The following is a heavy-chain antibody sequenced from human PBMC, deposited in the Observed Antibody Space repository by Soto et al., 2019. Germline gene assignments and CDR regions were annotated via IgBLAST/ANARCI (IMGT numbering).Heavy chain of an antibody. CDR2: IYYSGST. CDR3: ASFSVNYDFWSGYYKDGIYYYGMDV. D-gene: IGHD3-3*01. J-gene: IGHJ6*02. V-gene: IGHV4-39*01. CDR1: GDSISSSSYY. Sequence: SETLSLTCTVTGDSISSSSYYWGWIRHPPGKGLERIGSIYYSGSTYNNPSLKSRVTISVDTSKNQFSLKLSSVTAADTAVYYCASFSVNYDFWSGYYKDGIYYYGMDVWGQGTTVTVSS.